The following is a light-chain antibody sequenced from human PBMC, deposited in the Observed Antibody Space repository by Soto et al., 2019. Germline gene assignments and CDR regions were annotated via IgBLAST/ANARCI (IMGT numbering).Light chain of an antibody. CDR1: QSISSY. Sequence: DIQMTQSPSSLSASVGDRVTITCRASQSISSYLNWYQQKPGKAPKLLIYAASSLQSGVPSRFSGSGSGTDFTLTISSLQPEDFATYYCQQSYSTLWTFGXXX. CDR2: AAS. J-gene: IGKJ1*01. V-gene: IGKV1-39*01. CDR3: QQSYSTLWT.